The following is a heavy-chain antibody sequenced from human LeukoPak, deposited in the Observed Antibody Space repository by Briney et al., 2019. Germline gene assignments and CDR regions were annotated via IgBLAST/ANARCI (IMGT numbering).Heavy chain of an antibody. V-gene: IGHV5-51*01. J-gene: IGHJ4*02. CDR3: ARGMDSGSYSTFDY. CDR1: GYPFTNSL. D-gene: IGHD1-26*01. CDR2: IYPGDSDT. Sequence: GESLQISFQGPGYPFTNSLIAWVRPVPGKGPGWVGVIYPGDSDTKYGPSLQGQVTISADKSISTAYLQWSSLKASDTAMYYCARGMDSGSYSTFDYWGQGTLVIVSS.